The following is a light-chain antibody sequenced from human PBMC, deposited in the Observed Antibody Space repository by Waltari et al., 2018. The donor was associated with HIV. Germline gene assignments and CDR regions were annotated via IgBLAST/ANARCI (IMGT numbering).Light chain of an antibody. V-gene: IGLV3-21*04. Sequence: SYVLTQPPSVSVAPGAAATISCGAWNIGGKSVHWYKQQPGQAPVLVTRYNSDRPSGITDRISVSNSGHTATLTITSVEAGDEATYYCQVWDSSNEHVVFGGGTELTVL. CDR2: YNS. CDR1: NIGGKS. CDR3: QVWDSSNEHVV. J-gene: IGLJ3*02.